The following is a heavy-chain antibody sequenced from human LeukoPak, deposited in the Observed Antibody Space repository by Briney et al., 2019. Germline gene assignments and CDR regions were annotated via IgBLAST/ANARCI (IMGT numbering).Heavy chain of an antibody. Sequence: ASVKVSCKASGYTFTSYGISWVRQAPGQGLEWMGWISPNNGNTDFAHNFQDRVTMTTDTSTSTVYMELRSLRSDDSAVYYCARGLPIVSRSWYPFDPWGQGTLVTVSS. J-gene: IGHJ5*02. CDR1: GYTFTSYG. D-gene: IGHD6-13*01. V-gene: IGHV1-18*01. CDR3: ARGLPIVSRSWYPFDP. CDR2: ISPNNGNT.